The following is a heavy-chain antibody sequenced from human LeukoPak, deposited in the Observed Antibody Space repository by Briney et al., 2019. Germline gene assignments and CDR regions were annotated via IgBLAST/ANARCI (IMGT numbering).Heavy chain of an antibody. CDR3: VSFYETY. J-gene: IGHJ4*02. D-gene: IGHD2/OR15-2a*01. Sequence: GGSLRLSCAASGNYWMHWVRQAPGKGLVWVSHINSDGSWTSYADSVKGRFTISKDNAKNTVYLQMNSLRAEDTAVCYCVSFYETYWGRGTLVTVSS. CDR1: GNYW. CDR2: INSDGSWT. V-gene: IGHV3-74*01.